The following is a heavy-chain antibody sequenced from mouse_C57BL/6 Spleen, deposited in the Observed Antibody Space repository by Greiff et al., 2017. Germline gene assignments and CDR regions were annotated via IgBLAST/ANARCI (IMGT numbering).Heavy chain of an antibody. CDR2: INPYNGGT. V-gene: IGHV1-19*01. CDR1: GYTFTDYY. D-gene: IGHD2-3*01. CDR3: APYDGYYVPFAY. J-gene: IGHJ3*01. Sequence: VQLQQSGPVLVKPGASVKMSCKASGYTFTDYYMNWVKQSHGKSLEWIGVINPYNGGTSYNQKFKGKATLTVDKSSSTAYMELNSLTSEDSAVYYCAPYDGYYVPFAYWGQGTLVTVSA.